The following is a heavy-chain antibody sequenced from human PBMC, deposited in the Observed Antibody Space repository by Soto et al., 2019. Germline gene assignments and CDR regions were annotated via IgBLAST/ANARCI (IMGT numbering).Heavy chain of an antibody. CDR2: LSGTGDSA. J-gene: IGHJ4*02. CDR1: GFTFNTYA. Sequence: QPGGSLGLSCAGVGFTFNTYAMSWVRQAPGKGLEWVAALSGTGDSADYANSVKGRFTVSRDESKTTLYLQMSSLNAEDTAMYYCAKDNGNYGSGTFSHWGQGTLVTVS. V-gene: IGHV3-23*01. CDR3: AKDNGNYGSGTFSH. D-gene: IGHD3-10*01.